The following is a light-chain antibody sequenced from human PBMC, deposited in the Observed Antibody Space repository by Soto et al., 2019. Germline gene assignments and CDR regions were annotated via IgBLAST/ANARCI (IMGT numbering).Light chain of an antibody. V-gene: IGLV2-14*01. Sequence: QSALTQPASVSGSPGQSITISCTGTSSDVGGYNYVSWYQQHPGKATKLMIYDVSNRPSGVSNRLSGSKSGNTASLTIYGRQAEDEADYYCSSYTSSSTPVVFGGGTKLTVL. CDR3: SSYTSSSTPVV. CDR1: SSDVGGYNY. J-gene: IGLJ2*01. CDR2: DVS.